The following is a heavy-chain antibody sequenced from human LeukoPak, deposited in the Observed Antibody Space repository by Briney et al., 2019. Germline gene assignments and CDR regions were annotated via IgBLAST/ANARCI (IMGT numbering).Heavy chain of an antibody. D-gene: IGHD6-13*01. CDR2: IYYTGNT. CDR1: RGSISPYY. V-gene: IGHV4-59*08. CDR3: ARHGYGNTWLDY. Sequence: SETLSLTCTASRGSISPYYWSWIRQPPGKGLEWIGYIYYTGNTNYSPSLKSRVAISVDTSKNQFSLKLSSVTAADTAVYYCARHGYGNTWLDYWGQGTLVTVSS. J-gene: IGHJ4*02.